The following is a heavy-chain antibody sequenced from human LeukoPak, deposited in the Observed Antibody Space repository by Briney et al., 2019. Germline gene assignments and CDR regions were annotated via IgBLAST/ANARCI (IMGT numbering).Heavy chain of an antibody. Sequence: PSETLSLTCTVSGGSISSSSYYWGWIRQPPGKGLEWIGSIYYSGSTYYNPSLKSRVTISVDTSKNQFSLKLSSVTAADTAVYYCARSRSISDYVWGTYRYGYFDFWGQGTQVTVSS. CDR2: IYYSGST. CDR1: GGSISSSSYY. J-gene: IGHJ4*02. D-gene: IGHD3-16*02. CDR3: ARSRSISDYVWGTYRYGYFDF. V-gene: IGHV4-39*01.